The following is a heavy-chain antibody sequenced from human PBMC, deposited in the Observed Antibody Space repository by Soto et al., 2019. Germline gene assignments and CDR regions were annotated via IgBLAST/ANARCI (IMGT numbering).Heavy chain of an antibody. D-gene: IGHD4-17*01. CDR2: MNPNSGNT. V-gene: IGHV1-8*01. CDR3: ALVQYGWLHPQNSSVS. CDR1: GYTFTSYD. J-gene: IGHJ5*01. Sequence: GAAVKVSCKASGYTFTSYDINWVRQATGQGLEWMGWMNPNSGNTGYAQKFQGRVTMARNTSTSTAYMELSSLRSEDTAVYYRALVQYGWLHPQNSSVSCGQATLLTVSS.